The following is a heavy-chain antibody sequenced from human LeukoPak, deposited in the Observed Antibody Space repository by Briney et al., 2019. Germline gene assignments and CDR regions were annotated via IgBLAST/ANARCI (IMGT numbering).Heavy chain of an antibody. CDR3: ARLPLNGDYFDC. CDR2: IIPILGIA. Sequence: SVKVSCKASGGTFSSYAISWVRQAPGQGLEWMGRIIPILGIANYAQKFQGRVTITADKSTSTAYMELSSLRSEDTAVYYCARLPLNGDYFDCWGQGTLVTVSS. D-gene: IGHD4-17*01. J-gene: IGHJ4*02. V-gene: IGHV1-69*04. CDR1: GGTFSSYA.